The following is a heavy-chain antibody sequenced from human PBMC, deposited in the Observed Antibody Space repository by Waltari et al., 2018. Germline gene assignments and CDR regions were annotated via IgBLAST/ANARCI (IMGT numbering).Heavy chain of an antibody. V-gene: IGHV4-39*01. D-gene: IGHD6-13*01. CDR3: ARHSGIATWLTSGAFDI. CDR1: GGSISSSSYY. Sequence: QLQLQESGPGLVKPSETLSLTCTVSGGSISSSSYYLGWIRQHPGKGLEWIGSIYYSGSTDYNPSLMSRVTISVDTSKNQFSLKLSDVTAEDTAVYYWARHSGIATWLTSGAFDIWGQGTMVTVSS. CDR2: IYYSGST. J-gene: IGHJ3*02.